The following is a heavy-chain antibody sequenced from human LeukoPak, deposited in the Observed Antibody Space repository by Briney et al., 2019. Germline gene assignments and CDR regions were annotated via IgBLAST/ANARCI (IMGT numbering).Heavy chain of an antibody. CDR3: ASGSGSYRTPYYYMDV. Sequence: GGSLRLSCAASGFTVSSNYMSWVRQAPGNGLEWVSIIYSGGGTYYADSVKGRFTISRDNSKNTLYLQMNSLRAEDTAVYYCASGSGSYRTPYYYMDVWGKGTTVTVSS. V-gene: IGHV3-53*01. CDR2: IYSGGGT. D-gene: IGHD3-10*01. J-gene: IGHJ6*03. CDR1: GFTVSSNY.